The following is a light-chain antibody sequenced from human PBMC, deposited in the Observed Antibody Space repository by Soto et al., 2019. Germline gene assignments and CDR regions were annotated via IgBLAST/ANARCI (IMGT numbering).Light chain of an antibody. CDR2: EGI. V-gene: IGLV2-23*01. CDR3: CSYVGATTDV. J-gene: IGLJ1*01. Sequence: QSALTQPASVSGSPGRSITISCTGTSSTVGGFNVVSWYQQHPGKAPKVIIYEGIKRPSGVSNRFSGSNSGSTASLTISGLQAEDEADYYCCSYVGATTDVFGTGTKVTVL. CDR1: SSTVGGFNV.